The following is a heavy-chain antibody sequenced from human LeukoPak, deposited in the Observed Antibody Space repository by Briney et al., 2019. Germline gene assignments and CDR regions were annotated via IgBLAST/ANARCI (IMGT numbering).Heavy chain of an antibody. CDR2: IIPIFGTA. J-gene: IGHJ4*02. V-gene: IGHV1-69*05. CDR1: GGTFISYA. CDR3: ARGKIPVYYFDY. Sequence: ASVKVSCKASGGTFISYAISWVRQASGQGLEWMGGIIPIFGTANYAQKFQGRVTITTDESTSTAYMELSSLRSEDTAVYYCARGKIPVYYFDYWGQGTLVTVSS. D-gene: IGHD5/OR15-5a*01.